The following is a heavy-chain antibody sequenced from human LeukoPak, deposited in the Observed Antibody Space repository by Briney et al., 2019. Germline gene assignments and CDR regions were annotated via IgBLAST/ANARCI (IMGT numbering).Heavy chain of an antibody. CDR3: VRGVGVSRFNYLDS. Sequence: GRSLTLSCAASGFTFSSFGMHWVRQAPGKGLEWVAVIWYDTSNKYYADSVKGRFTISRDNSKNTLYLQMNSLRDDDTAVYYCVRGVGVSRFNYLDSWGQGTLVIVSS. CDR1: GFTFSSFG. D-gene: IGHD6-13*01. V-gene: IGHV3-33*01. CDR2: IWYDTSNK. J-gene: IGHJ4*02.